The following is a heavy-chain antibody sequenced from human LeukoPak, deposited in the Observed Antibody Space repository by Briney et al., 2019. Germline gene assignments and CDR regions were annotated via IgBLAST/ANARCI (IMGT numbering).Heavy chain of an antibody. CDR2: ISWNSGRI. CDR3: AKDILQSLPGSPLGANFYYYGMDV. CDR1: GITFADYA. Sequence: PGRSLRLSCVASGITFADYAMHWVRQAPGRGPEWVSAISWNSGRIDYADSVKGRFTISRDNAKNSLFLQMNSLRVDDTALYYCAKDILQSLPGSPLGANFYYYGMDVWGHGTTV. J-gene: IGHJ6*02. D-gene: IGHD5-24*01. V-gene: IGHV3-9*01.